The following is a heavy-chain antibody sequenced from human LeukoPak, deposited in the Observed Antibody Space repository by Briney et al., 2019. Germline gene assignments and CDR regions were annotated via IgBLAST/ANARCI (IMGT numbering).Heavy chain of an antibody. V-gene: IGHV1-46*01. CDR2: IKGSGGCT. CDR3: AREPPESYYFDN. J-gene: IGHJ4*02. Sequence: VGSVRVSCKASGYTFSGFYVHWVRQAPGQGLEWMGIIKGSGGCTEYAQKFQGSVTVTSYISTSTVYMELNTLSSEDTAVYYCAREPPESYYFDNWGQGTLVTVSS. CDR1: GYTFSGFY.